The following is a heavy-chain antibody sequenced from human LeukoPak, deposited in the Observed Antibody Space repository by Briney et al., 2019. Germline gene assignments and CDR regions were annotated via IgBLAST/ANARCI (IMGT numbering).Heavy chain of an antibody. V-gene: IGHV1-3*01. J-gene: IGHJ4*02. D-gene: IGHD3-9*01. CDR1: GYTFTSYA. CDR2: INAGNGNT. Sequence: GASVKVSCKASGYTFTSYAMHWVRQAPGQRLEWMGWINAGNGNTKYSQKFQGRVTITRDTSASTAYMELSSLRSEDTAVYYCARVAYDILTSYYYFDYWGQGTLVTVSS. CDR3: ARVAYDILTSYYYFDY.